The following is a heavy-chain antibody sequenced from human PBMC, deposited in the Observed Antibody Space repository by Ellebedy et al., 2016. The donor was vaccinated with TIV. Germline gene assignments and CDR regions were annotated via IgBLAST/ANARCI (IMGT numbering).Heavy chain of an antibody. Sequence: SETLSLXXAVYGGSFSGYYWSWIRQPPGKGLEWIGEINHSGSTNYNPSLKSRVTISVDTSKNQFSLKLSSVTAADTAVYYCARVLVAAAAGGMDVWGQGTTVTVSS. V-gene: IGHV4-34*01. J-gene: IGHJ6*02. CDR1: GGSFSGYY. D-gene: IGHD6-13*01. CDR3: ARVLVAAAAGGMDV. CDR2: INHSGST.